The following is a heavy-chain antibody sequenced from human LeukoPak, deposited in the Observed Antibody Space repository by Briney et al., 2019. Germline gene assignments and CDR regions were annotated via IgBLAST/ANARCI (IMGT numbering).Heavy chain of an antibody. CDR3: AGHHPRNTVDF. D-gene: IGHD2/OR15-2a*01. CDR1: GGSISSYY. CDR2: IYYSGFT. J-gene: IGHJ4*02. Sequence: SETLSLTCTVSGGSISSYYWSWIRQPPGKGLEWIGYIYYSGFTNYNPSLKSRVTISLDTSKNQFSLKLTSVTAADTAVYYCAGHHPRNTVDFWGQGTLVTVSS. V-gene: IGHV4-59*08.